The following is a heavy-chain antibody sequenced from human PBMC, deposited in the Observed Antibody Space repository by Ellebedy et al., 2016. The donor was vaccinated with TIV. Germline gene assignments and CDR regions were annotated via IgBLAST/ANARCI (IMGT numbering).Heavy chain of an antibody. CDR2: IDWDDDK. CDR1: GFSLSTSGMC. Sequence: SGPTLVXPTQTLTLTCTFSGFSLSTSGMCVSWIRQPPGKALEWLALIDWDDDKHYSTSLKTRLTISKDTSKNQVVLTMTNMDPVDTATYYCARIQTPGYYDSSGSSYYFDYWGQGTLVTVSS. J-gene: IGHJ4*02. CDR3: ARIQTPGYYDSSGSSYYFDY. V-gene: IGHV2-70*01. D-gene: IGHD3-22*01.